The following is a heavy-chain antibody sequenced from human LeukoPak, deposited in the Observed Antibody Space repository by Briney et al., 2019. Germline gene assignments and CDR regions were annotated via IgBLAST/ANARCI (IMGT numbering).Heavy chain of an antibody. J-gene: IGHJ4*02. CDR1: GFTFSSYG. CDR3: ARGLYYYDSSGYYGDY. CDR2: IWYDGSNK. Sequence: GGSLRLSCAASGFTFSSYGMHWVRQAPGKGLEWVAVIWYDGSNKYYADSVKGRFTISRDNSKNTLYLQMNSLRAEDTAVYYCARGLYYYDSSGYYGDYWGQGTLVTVSS. V-gene: IGHV3-33*01. D-gene: IGHD3-22*01.